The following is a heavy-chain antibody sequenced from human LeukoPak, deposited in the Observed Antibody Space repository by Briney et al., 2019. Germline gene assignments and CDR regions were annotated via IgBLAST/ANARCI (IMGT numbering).Heavy chain of an antibody. CDR1: GDSISRRTYY. Sequence: PSETLSLTCSVSGDSISRRTYYWAWIRQPPGKGLEWIGSIYYSGSTYYRPSLKSRVTISVDTSKNQFSLKLSSVTAADTAVYYCAREQNSSAGSWGQGTLVTVSS. CDR2: IYYSGST. CDR3: AREQNSSAGS. V-gene: IGHV4-39*07. D-gene: IGHD6-6*01. J-gene: IGHJ5*02.